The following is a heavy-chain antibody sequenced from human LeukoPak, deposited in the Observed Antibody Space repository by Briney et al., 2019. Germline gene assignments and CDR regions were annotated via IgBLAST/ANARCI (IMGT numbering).Heavy chain of an antibody. Sequence: ASVKVSYKASGYTFTSYGISWVRQAPGQGLEGMGWISAYNGNTNYAQKLQGRVTMTTDTSTSTAYMELRSLRSDDTAVYYCARDYPIYCSSTSCYTTLDYWGQGTLVTVSS. V-gene: IGHV1-18*01. D-gene: IGHD2-2*02. CDR2: ISAYNGNT. CDR1: GYTFTSYG. J-gene: IGHJ4*02. CDR3: ARDYPIYCSSTSCYTTLDY.